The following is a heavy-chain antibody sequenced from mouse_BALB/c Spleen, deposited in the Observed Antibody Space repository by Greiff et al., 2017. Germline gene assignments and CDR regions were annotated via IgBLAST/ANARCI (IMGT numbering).Heavy chain of an antibody. CDR2: IYPGDGDT. CDR3: AREPYGQRAWFAY. J-gene: IGHJ3*01. D-gene: IGHD1-1*02. V-gene: IGHV1-87*01. CDR1: GYTFTSYW. Sequence: QVQLQQSGAELARPGASVKLSCKASGYTFTSYWMQWVKQRPGQGLEWIGAIYPGDGDTRYTQKFKGKATLTADKSSSTAYMQLSSLASEDSAVYYCAREPYGQRAWFAYWGQGTLVTVSA.